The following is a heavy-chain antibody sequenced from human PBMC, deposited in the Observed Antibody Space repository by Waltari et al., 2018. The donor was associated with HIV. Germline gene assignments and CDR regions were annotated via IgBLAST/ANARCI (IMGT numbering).Heavy chain of an antibody. D-gene: IGHD6-19*01. CDR3: AKDGPQGRGSGWPLDN. CDR1: GFTFSTYG. Sequence: QVQLVESGGGVVQPGRSLKLSCAASGFTFSTYGMHWVRQAPGKGLEWVTAISYDDNNKHYADSVRGRFTISRDNSKNTLYLQMNDLRAEDTGVYYCAKDGPQGRGSGWPLDNWGQGTLVTVSS. J-gene: IGHJ4*02. CDR2: ISYDDNNK. V-gene: IGHV3-30*18.